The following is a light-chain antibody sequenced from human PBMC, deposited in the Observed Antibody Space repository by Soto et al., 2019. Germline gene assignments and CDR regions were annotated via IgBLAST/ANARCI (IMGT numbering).Light chain of an antibody. J-gene: IGLJ3*02. Sequence: QSALTQPRSVSGSPGQSVTVSCTGTSSDVGGYNYVSWYQHHPGKAPKLIVYDVTQRPSGIPDRFSASKSGNTASLTISGLQADDEADYYCSSFTSSNTWVFGGGTKLTVL. V-gene: IGLV2-11*01. CDR3: SSFTSSNTWV. CDR2: DVT. CDR1: SSDVGGYNY.